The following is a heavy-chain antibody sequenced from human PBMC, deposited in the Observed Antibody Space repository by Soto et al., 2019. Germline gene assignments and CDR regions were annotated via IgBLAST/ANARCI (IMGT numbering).Heavy chain of an antibody. D-gene: IGHD4-17*01. J-gene: IGHJ3*02. CDR1: GGSFSGYY. Sequence: SETLSLTCAVYGGSFSGYYWSWIRQPPGKGLEWIGEINHSGSTNYNPSLKSRVTISVDTSKNQFSLKLSSVTAADTAVYYCASPVRGVTTGDAFDIWGQGTMVTVSS. V-gene: IGHV4-34*01. CDR3: ASPVRGVTTGDAFDI. CDR2: INHSGST.